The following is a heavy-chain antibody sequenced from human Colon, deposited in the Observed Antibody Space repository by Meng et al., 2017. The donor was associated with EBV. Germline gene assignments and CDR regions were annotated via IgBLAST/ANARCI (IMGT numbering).Heavy chain of an antibody. V-gene: IGHV4-30-2*01. Sequence: QVSGSGLVRPSQTLSLTCAGSGASSTSGDYSWTWIRRPPGKGLDWIGYIYHGVNIYYTPSLRSRVTISVDKSRNQFSLKLTSVSAADTAVYYCVRDTRRWGGWFDPWGQGTLVTVSS. J-gene: IGHJ5*02. CDR1: GASSTSGDYS. D-gene: IGHD4-23*01. CDR3: VRDTRRWGGWFDP. CDR2: IYHGVNI.